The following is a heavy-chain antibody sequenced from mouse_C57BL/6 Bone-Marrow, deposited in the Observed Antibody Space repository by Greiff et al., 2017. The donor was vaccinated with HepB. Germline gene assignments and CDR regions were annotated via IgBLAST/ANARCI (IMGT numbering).Heavy chain of an antibody. Sequence: QVHVKQSGAELARPGASVKLSCKASGYTFTSYGISWVKQRTGQGLEWIGEIYPRSGNTYYNEKFKGKATLTADKSSSTAYMELRSLTSEDSAVYFCARVGDGPYYFDYWGQGTTLTVSS. CDR3: ARVGDGPYYFDY. CDR1: GYTFTSYG. D-gene: IGHD2-3*01. CDR2: IYPRSGNT. V-gene: IGHV1-81*01. J-gene: IGHJ2*01.